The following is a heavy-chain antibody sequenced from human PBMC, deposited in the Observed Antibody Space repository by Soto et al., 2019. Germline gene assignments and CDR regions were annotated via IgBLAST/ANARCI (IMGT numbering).Heavy chain of an antibody. CDR2: IYYSGST. Sequence: QVQLQESGPGLVKPSQTLSLTCTVSGGSLSSGGYYWSWIRQHPGKGLEWIGYIYYSGSTYYNPCLEIRVTISVDTSKIRCSLKLSSVTAADTAVYYCAGIYSGSPGGTLRYWCQGTLVTVSS. J-gene: IGHJ4*02. CDR1: GGSLSSGGYY. V-gene: IGHV4-31*03. CDR3: AGIYSGSPGGTLRY. D-gene: IGHD1-26*01.